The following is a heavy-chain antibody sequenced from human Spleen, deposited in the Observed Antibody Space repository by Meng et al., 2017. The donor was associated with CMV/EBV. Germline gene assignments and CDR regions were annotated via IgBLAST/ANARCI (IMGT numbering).Heavy chain of an antibody. CDR2: ISSSGSIM. D-gene: IGHD5-24*01. CDR3: ARDFSAVHNYFDS. V-gene: IGHV3-11*04. CDR1: GFTFSDNY. Sequence: EAAGFTFSDNYRTWIRLAPGKGLEWISYISSSGSIMHYADSVKGRFTVSRDNAKNSLFLQMNSLRAEDTALYYCARDFSAVHNYFDSWGEGTLVTVSS. J-gene: IGHJ5*01.